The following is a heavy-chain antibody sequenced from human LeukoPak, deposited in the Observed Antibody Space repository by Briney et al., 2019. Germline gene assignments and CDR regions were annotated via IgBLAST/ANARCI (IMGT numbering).Heavy chain of an antibody. V-gene: IGHV4-59*01. D-gene: IGHD6-13*01. CDR3: ARVTAAAGTRYFDL. Sequence: PGGSLRLSCAASGFTFSNAWMSWIRQPPGKGLEWIGYIYYSGSTNYNPSLKSRVTISVDTSNNQFSLKLSSVTAADTAVYYCARVTAAAGTRYFDLWGRGTLVTVSS. CDR1: GFTFSNAW. J-gene: IGHJ2*01. CDR2: IYYSGST.